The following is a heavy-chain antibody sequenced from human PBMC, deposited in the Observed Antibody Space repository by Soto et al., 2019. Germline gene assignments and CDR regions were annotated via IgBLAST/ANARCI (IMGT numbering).Heavy chain of an antibody. CDR1: GFTFSSYS. J-gene: IGHJ4*02. CDR2: ISSSTTIT. CDR3: AKASDGGWPYYFDS. D-gene: IGHD2-15*01. Sequence: GGSLRLSCAASGFTFSSYSMNWVRQAPGKGLEWVSYISSSTTITHYADSMKGRFTISRVNSNNSLFLHMNSLRAEDSAVYFCAKASDGGWPYYFDSWGQEALVTVSS. V-gene: IGHV3-48*01.